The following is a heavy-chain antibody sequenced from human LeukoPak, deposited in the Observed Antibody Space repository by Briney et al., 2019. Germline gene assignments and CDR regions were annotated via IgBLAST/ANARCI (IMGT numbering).Heavy chain of an antibody. CDR3: ARDHDYGDYLDY. D-gene: IGHD4-17*01. V-gene: IGHV3-21*01. Sequence: PGGSLRLSCAASGFTFSSYSMNWVRQAPGKGLEWVSSISSSSSYIYYADSVKGRFTIPRDNAKNSLYLQMNSLRAEDTAVYYCARDHDYGDYLDYWGQGTLVTVSS. CDR2: ISSSSSYI. J-gene: IGHJ4*02. CDR1: GFTFSSYS.